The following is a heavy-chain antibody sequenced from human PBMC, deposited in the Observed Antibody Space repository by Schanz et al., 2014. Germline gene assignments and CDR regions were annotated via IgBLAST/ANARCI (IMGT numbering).Heavy chain of an antibody. CDR1: GYIFSSYA. J-gene: IGHJ6*02. V-gene: IGHV7-4-1*01. CDR3: ARARYGLDV. Sequence: QLVQSGSEFRKPGASVKVSCKASGYIFSSYAIHWVRQAPGQGLEWMGWINPTTGNPGYAQGFTGRFVFSFDTSVSTAYLQXXXXXXXDTAVYYCARARYGLDVWGQGTTVTVSS. CDR2: INPTTGNP.